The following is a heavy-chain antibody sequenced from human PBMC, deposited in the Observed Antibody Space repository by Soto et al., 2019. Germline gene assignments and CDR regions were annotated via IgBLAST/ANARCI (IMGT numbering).Heavy chain of an antibody. D-gene: IGHD3-22*01. CDR2: IIPIFGTA. V-gene: IGHV1-69*13. CDR3: AREPISDYYDSSGPSRAFDF. J-gene: IGHJ3*01. CDR1: GGTFSSYA. Sequence: SVKVSCKASGGTFSSYAISWVRQAPGQGLEWMGGIIPIFGTANYAQKFQGRVTITADESTSTAYMELSSLRSEDTAVYYCAREPISDYYDSSGPSRAFDFWGQGTMVTVSS.